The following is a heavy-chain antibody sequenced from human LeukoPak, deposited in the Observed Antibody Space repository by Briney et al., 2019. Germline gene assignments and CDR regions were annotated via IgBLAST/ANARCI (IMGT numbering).Heavy chain of an antibody. CDR2: ISYDGSNK. D-gene: IGHD4-17*01. CDR1: GFTFSSYG. V-gene: IGHV3-30*18. Sequence: PGGSLRLSCAASGFTFSSYGMHWVRQAPGKGLEWVAVISYDGSNKYYADSVKGRFTISRDNSKNTLYLQMNSLRAEDTAVYYCAKATYGDYVFDIWGQGTMVTVSS. J-gene: IGHJ3*02. CDR3: AKATYGDYVFDI.